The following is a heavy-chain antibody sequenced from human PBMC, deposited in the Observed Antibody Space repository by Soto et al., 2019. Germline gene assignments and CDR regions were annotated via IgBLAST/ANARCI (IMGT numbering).Heavy chain of an antibody. D-gene: IGHD1-26*01. Sequence: GGSLRLSCAASGFIFGNYWMHWARHAPGKGLMWVSRINIDGSTTSYADSVQGRLTISRDNAKNTLYLQMNNLKAVDTAVYYCARDGGSYSGFDHWGQGALVTVSS. V-gene: IGHV3-74*01. CDR2: INIDGSTT. CDR3: ARDGGSYSGFDH. J-gene: IGHJ4*02. CDR1: GFIFGNYW.